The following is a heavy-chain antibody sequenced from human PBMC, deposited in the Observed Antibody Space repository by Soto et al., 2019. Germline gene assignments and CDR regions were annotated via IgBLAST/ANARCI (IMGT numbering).Heavy chain of an antibody. CDR1: GGTFSSYA. J-gene: IGHJ6*02. D-gene: IGHD6-6*01. CDR3: ARVSIARVDEMGYYYYGMDV. V-gene: IGHV1-69*13. CDR2: IIPIFGTA. Sequence: GASVKVSCKXSGGTFSSYAISWVRQAPGQGLEWMGGIIPIFGTANYAQKFQGRVTITADESTSTAYMELSSLRSEDTAVYYCARVSIARVDEMGYYYYGMDVWGQGTTVTVSS.